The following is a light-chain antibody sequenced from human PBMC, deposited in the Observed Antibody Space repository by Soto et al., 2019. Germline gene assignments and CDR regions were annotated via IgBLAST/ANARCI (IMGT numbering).Light chain of an antibody. CDR2: EVT. J-gene: IGLJ1*01. CDR1: SSDIGGYNS. Sequence: QSVLTQPASVNGAPGQSITISCTGTSSDIGGYNSVSWYQQHPGRAPRLIIYEVTNRPSGVSNRFSASKSGNTASLTISGLQAEDEADYYCTSYTPIVTLGSVFGTGTKVTVL. CDR3: TSYTPIVTLGSV. V-gene: IGLV2-14*01.